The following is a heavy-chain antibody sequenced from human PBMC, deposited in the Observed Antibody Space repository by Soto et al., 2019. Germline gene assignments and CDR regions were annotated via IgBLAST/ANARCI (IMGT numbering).Heavy chain of an antibody. CDR1: GFSLSSYA. D-gene: IGHD4-4*01. Sequence: GGCLRLSCAPYGFSLSSYALHWVRQAPGKALEWVAVISYDGINQKYADSVKGRFTISRDNSKNTLYLQMNSLRAEGTAVFHCARDSFPTTTKGHGVYLYYGVDVWGQGTTVTVSS. V-gene: IGHV3-30*04. CDR2: ISYDGINQ. CDR3: ARDSFPTTTKGHGVYLYYGVDV. J-gene: IGHJ6*02.